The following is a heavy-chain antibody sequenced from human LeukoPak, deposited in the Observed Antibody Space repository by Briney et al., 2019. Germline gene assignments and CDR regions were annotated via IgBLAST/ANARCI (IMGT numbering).Heavy chain of an antibody. CDR1: GFTFSDYA. D-gene: IGHD4-17*01. V-gene: IGHV3-23*01. Sequence: PGGSLRLSCAASGFTFSDYAMNWVRQAPGKGLEWVSAISGSGGSTYYADSVKGRFTISRDNSKNTLYLQMNSLRAEDTAVYYCAKEMTTVTTGDYFDYWGQGTLVTVSS. J-gene: IGHJ4*02. CDR3: AKEMTTVTTGDYFDY. CDR2: ISGSGGST.